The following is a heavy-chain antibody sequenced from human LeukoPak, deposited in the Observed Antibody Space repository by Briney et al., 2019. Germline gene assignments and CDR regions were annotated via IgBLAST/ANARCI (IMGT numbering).Heavy chain of an antibody. CDR1: GYTFTGYY. D-gene: IGHD5-12*01. V-gene: IGHV1-2*02. J-gene: IGHJ4*02. Sequence: EASVKVSCKASGYTFTGYYMHWVRQAPGQGLEWMGWINPNNGGTNYAQKFRGRVTMTRDTSINTAYMELSGLTSDDTALYYCARDEWLFDYWGQGTLVTVSS. CDR3: ARDEWLFDY. CDR2: INPNNGGT.